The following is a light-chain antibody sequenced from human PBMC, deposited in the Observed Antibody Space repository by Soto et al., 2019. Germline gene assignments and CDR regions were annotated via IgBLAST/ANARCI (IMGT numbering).Light chain of an antibody. Sequence: DIVMTQSPDSLAVSLGERATINCKSSRSVLYSSNNKNYLAWYQQKPGQPPKLLIYWASTRESGVPDRFSGSGSGTDFTLTISNLQAEDVAIYYCQQYYQSPSWTFGQGTKVEIK. J-gene: IGKJ1*01. CDR3: QQYYQSPSWT. CDR2: WAS. V-gene: IGKV4-1*01. CDR1: RSVLYSSNNKNY.